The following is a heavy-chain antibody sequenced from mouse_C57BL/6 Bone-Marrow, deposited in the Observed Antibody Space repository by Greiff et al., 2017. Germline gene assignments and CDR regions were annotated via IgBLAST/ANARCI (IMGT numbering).Heavy chain of an antibody. CDR3: AQFSYYYGSPAWLAD. J-gene: IGHJ3*01. D-gene: IGHD1-1*01. CDR1: GFNIKDYY. V-gene: IGHV14-2*01. CDR2: IDPEAGET. Sequence: VQLQQSGAELVKPGASVKLSCTASGFNIKDYYMHWVKQRTEQGLEWIGRIDPEAGETKYAPTFPGTATITAHPSSNTTYLQLSSLTSEDTAVYYCAQFSYYYGSPAWLADWGQGTLVTGAA.